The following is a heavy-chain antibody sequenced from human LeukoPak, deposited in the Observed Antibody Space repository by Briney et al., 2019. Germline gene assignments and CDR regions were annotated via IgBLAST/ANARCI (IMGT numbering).Heavy chain of an antibody. CDR2: ISGSGGST. D-gene: IGHD1-26*01. CDR3: ARSRVGLAFDI. CDR1: GFTFSSYA. Sequence: PGGSLRLSCAASGFTFSSYAMNWVRQAPGKGLEWVSGISGSGGSTYYADSVKGRFTISRDNSKNTLYLQMNSLSAEDTAVYYCARSRVGLAFDIWGQGTMVTVSS. V-gene: IGHV3-23*01. J-gene: IGHJ3*02.